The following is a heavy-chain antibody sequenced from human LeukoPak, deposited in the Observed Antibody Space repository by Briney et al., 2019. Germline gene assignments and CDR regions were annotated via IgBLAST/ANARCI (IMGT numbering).Heavy chain of an antibody. D-gene: IGHD3-9*01. Sequence: PSETLSLTCTVSGGSISSYYWSWIRQPPGKGLEWIGYIYYSGSTNYNPSLKSRVTISVDTSKNQFSLKLSSVTAADTAVYYCARGGAHFDWLLTFDYWGQGTLVTVSS. CDR3: ARGGAHFDWLLTFDY. J-gene: IGHJ4*02. CDR2: IYYSGST. V-gene: IGHV4-59*08. CDR1: GGSISSYY.